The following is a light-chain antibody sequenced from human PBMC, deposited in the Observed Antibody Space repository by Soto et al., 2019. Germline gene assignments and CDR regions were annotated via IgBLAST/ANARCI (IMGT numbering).Light chain of an antibody. CDR3: QQYDNLPLT. CDR2: DAS. Sequence: DIQMTQSPSSLSASVGDRVTITCQASQDIRDNLNWYQQKPGKAPNLLIYDASILKTGVPSRFSGSGSGTDFTFTISSLQAEDIATYSCQQYDNLPLTFGPGTKVDIK. CDR1: QDIRDN. V-gene: IGKV1-33*01. J-gene: IGKJ3*01.